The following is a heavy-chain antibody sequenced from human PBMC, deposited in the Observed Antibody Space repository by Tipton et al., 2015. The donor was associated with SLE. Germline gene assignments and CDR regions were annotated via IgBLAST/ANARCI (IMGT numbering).Heavy chain of an antibody. CDR3: ARDKGGRGYFQH. V-gene: IGHV4-59*02. Sequence: GLVKPSETLSLTCSVSGTSVTSYYWGWIRQAPGKGLEWVGCMYHSGSTDYNPSLKSRVTTSLDTSRNQVSLKVSSVTAADTAVYYCARDKGGRGYFQHWGQGTLGTVSS. CDR2: MYHSGST. D-gene: IGHD1-26*01. CDR1: GTSVTSYY. J-gene: IGHJ1*01.